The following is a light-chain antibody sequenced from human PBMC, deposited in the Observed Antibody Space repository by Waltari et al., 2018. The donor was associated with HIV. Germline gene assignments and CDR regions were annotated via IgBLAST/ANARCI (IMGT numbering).Light chain of an antibody. CDR1: SPNIGSNY. J-gene: IGLJ2*01. Sequence: QSVLTQPPSASGTPGQRVTISCSGSSPNIGSNYVYWYQQLPGTAPKLLIYRNNQQPSGVPDRFSGSKSGTSASLAISGLRSEDEADYYCAAWDDSLSGVVFGGGTKLTVL. CDR2: RNN. V-gene: IGLV1-47*01. CDR3: AAWDDSLSGVV.